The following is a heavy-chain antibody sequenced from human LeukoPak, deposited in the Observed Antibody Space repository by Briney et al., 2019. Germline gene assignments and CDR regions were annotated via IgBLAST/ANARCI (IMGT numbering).Heavy chain of an antibody. D-gene: IGHD3-22*01. CDR2: FDPEDGET. V-gene: IGHV1-24*01. CDR3: ATTIPPYYDSSGYYDY. Sequence: ASVKVSCKVSGYTLTELSMHWVRQAPGKGLEWMGGFDPEDGETIYAQKFQGRVTMTEDTSTDTAYMELSSLRSEDTAVYYCATTIPPYYDSSGYYDYWGQGTLVTVSS. CDR1: GYTLTELS. J-gene: IGHJ4*02.